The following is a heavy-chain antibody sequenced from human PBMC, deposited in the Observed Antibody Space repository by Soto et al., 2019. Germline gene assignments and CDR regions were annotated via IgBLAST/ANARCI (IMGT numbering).Heavy chain of an antibody. J-gene: IGHJ6*02. CDR3: ARGGGHNWNYAIYYYYYGMDV. CDR2: INHSGST. D-gene: IGHD1-7*01. V-gene: IGHV4-34*01. CDR1: GGSFSGDY. Sequence: SETLSLACAVYGGSFSGDYWSWIHQPQGKGRGWIGEINHSGSTNYNPSLKSRVTISVDTSKNQFSLKLSSVTAADTAVYYCARGGGHNWNYAIYYYYYGMDVGGQGATVTIAS.